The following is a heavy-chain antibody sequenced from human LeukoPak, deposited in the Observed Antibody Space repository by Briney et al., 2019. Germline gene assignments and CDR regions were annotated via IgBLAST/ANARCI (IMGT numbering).Heavy chain of an antibody. CDR1: GFTFSTYT. V-gene: IGHV3-30*18. D-gene: IGHD5-18*01. Sequence: GGSLRLSCTASGFTFSTYTMNWVRQAPGKGLEWVAVISYDGSNKHYADSVKGRFTISRDNSKNTLYLQMNSLRAEDTAVYYCAKGGGGYRNGFSVWGKGTTVTVSS. CDR3: AKGGGGYRNGFSV. CDR2: ISYDGSNK. J-gene: IGHJ6*04.